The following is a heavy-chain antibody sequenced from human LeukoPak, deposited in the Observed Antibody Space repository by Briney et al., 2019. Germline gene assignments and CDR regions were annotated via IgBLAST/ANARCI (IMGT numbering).Heavy chain of an antibody. D-gene: IGHD5-12*01. CDR2: IRSKANSYAT. V-gene: IGHV3-73*01. J-gene: IGHJ3*02. CDR1: GFTFSGSA. CDR3: TSPYVDKMAQWGFDI. Sequence: GGSLRLSCAASGFTFSGSAMHWVRQASGKGLEWVGRIRSKANSYATAYAASVKGRFTISRDDSKNTAYLQMNSLKTEDTAVYYCTSPYVDKMAQWGFDIWGQGTMVTVSS.